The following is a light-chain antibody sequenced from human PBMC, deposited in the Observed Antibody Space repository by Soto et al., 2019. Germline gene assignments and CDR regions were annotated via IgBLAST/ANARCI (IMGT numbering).Light chain of an antibody. CDR2: DAS. V-gene: IGKV1-13*02. CDR1: QGISSA. J-gene: IGKJ1*01. Sequence: AIQLTQSPSSLSASVGDRGTITCRASQGISSALAWYQQKPGKAPKLLIYDASSLESGVPSRFSGSGSGTDFTLTISSLQPEDFATYYCQQFNSYWTFGQGTKVDIK. CDR3: QQFNSYWT.